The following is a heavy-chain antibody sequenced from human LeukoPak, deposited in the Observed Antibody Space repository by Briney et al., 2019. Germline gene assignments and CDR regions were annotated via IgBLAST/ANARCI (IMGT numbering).Heavy chain of an antibody. V-gene: IGHV4-30-2*01. D-gene: IGHD7-27*01. CDR1: GGSISSGSYS. Sequence: EPSETLSLTGAGSGGSISSGSYSRSWIRQPPGKGLEWIGYIYPRGSTYYNPSLKSRVILSLDKSANQFSLNLSSVTAADTAVYYCARFSPRAMGNYLDFWGQGTLVTVSS. J-gene: IGHJ4*02. CDR2: IYPRGST. CDR3: ARFSPRAMGNYLDF.